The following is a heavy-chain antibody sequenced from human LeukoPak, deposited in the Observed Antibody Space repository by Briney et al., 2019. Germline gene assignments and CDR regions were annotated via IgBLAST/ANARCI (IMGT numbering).Heavy chain of an antibody. Sequence: PSETLSLTCTVSGGSISSYYWSWIRHPPGKGLELIGYIYYSGSTNYNPSLKSRVTISVDTSKNQFSLKLSSVTAADTAVYYCARRGSSWYGLVWYFDLWGRGTLVTVSS. V-gene: IGHV4-59*08. D-gene: IGHD6-13*01. CDR1: GGSISSYY. J-gene: IGHJ2*01. CDR3: ARRGSSWYGLVWYFDL. CDR2: IYYSGST.